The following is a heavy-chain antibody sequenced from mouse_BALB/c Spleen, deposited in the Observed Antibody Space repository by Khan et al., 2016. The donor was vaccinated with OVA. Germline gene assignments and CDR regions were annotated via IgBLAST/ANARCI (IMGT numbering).Heavy chain of an antibody. CDR3: VKNRNGYFDY. Sequence: VQLQQSGPGLVQPSQSLSITCTVSGFSLTNYGVHWVRQSPGKGLEWLGVIWSGGITDYTETFISRLSISKDISKSQVFFKMNSLQANDTAIYYCVKNRNGYFDYWGQGTTLTVSS. J-gene: IGHJ2*01. CDR2: IWSGGIT. D-gene: IGHD1-1*02. CDR1: GFSLTNYG. V-gene: IGHV2-2*02.